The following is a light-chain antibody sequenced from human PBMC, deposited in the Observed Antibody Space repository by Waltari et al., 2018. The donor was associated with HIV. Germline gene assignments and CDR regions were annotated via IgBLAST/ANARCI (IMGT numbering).Light chain of an antibody. CDR2: GAS. Sequence: EIVMPQSPATLSVSPAARATLSCRASQSVSSNLAWYQQKPGQAPRLLIYGASTRATGIPARFSGSGSGTEFTLTISSLQSEDFAVYYCQQYNNWPPWTFGQGTKVEIK. CDR1: QSVSSN. V-gene: IGKV3-15*01. CDR3: QQYNNWPPWT. J-gene: IGKJ1*01.